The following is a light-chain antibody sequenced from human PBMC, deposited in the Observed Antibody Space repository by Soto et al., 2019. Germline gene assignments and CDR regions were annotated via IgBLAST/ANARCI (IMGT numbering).Light chain of an antibody. CDR1: QSISGW. J-gene: IGKJ1*01. CDR2: EAS. CDR3: QQYYSDWT. V-gene: IGKV1-5*01. Sequence: DIQMSQSPSTLSASVVARVTITCRASQSISGWLAWYQQKPGTAPKLLIYEASNLESGVPSRFSGSGSGTEFTLTISSLQPDDFATYYCQQYYSDWTFGQGTKVDIK.